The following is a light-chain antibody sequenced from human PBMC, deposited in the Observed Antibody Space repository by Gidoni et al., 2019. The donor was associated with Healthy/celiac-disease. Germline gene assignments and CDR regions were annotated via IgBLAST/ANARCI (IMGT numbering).Light chain of an antibody. CDR3: QSYDSSLSVHVV. J-gene: IGLJ2*01. Sequence: QSVLTQPPSVSGPPGPRVTISCTGSSSNIGAGYDVHWYQQLPGTAPKLLIYGNSNRPSGVPDRFSGSKSGTSASRAITGLQAEDEADYYCQSYDSSLSVHVVFGGGTKLTV. V-gene: IGLV1-40*01. CDR2: GNS. CDR1: SSNIGAGYD.